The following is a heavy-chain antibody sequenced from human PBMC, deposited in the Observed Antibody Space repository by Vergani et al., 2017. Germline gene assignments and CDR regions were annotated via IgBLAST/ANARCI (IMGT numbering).Heavy chain of an antibody. CDR2: ISGSSSYV. V-gene: IGHV3-21*02. D-gene: IGHD2-8*01. Sequence: EVQLVESGGGLVKPGGSLRLSCAASGFSFSSYSMNWVRQAPGKGLEWVASISGSSSYVFYRDSVEGRFTITRDNAKKSVYLQMNSLRAEDTAMYFCARGLWDCTHIRCSPPSYWGQGTQVNVSS. CDR1: GFSFSSYS. J-gene: IGHJ4*02. CDR3: ARGLWDCTHIRCSPPSY.